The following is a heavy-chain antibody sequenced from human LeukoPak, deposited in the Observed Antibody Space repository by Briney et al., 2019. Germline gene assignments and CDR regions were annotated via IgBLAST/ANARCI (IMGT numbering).Heavy chain of an antibody. CDR1: GFIVSGDF. D-gene: IGHD3-10*01. Sequence: GGSLRLSCAASGFIVSGDFMSWVRQAPGKGLEWVSVIYSDGSTYYADSVKGRFTISRDNSKNTLYLQMYSLRVEDTAVYYCARRGSYFPFDYWGQGTLATVSS. CDR2: IYSDGST. J-gene: IGHJ4*02. CDR3: ARRGSYFPFDY. V-gene: IGHV3-53*01.